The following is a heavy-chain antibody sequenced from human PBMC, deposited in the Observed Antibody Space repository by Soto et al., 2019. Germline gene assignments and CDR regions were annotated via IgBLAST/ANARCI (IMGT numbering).Heavy chain of an antibody. CDR1: GDSVSSNTGT. V-gene: IGHV6-1*01. D-gene: IGHD3-10*01. CDR2: TYYRSRWFN. CDR3: ARGSVLDY. J-gene: IGHJ4*02. Sequence: SQTLSLTCVISGDSVSSNTGTWDWIRRSPSRGLEWLGRTYYRSRWFNDYAVSVKSRITITADTSENQFSLHLSSVTPEDTAVNYCARGSVLDYWGRGSLVTVSS.